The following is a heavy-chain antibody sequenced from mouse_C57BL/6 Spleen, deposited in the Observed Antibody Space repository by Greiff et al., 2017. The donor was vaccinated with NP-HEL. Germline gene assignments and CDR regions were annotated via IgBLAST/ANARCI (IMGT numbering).Heavy chain of an antibody. CDR1: GFNIKDYY. Sequence: VQLKQSGAELVKPGASVKLSCTASGFNIKDYYMHWVKQRTEQGLEWIGRIDPEDGETKYAPKFQGKATITADTSSNTAYLQLSSLTSEDTAVYYCAYYYGSSYGAMDYWGQGTSVTVSS. V-gene: IGHV14-2*01. CDR2: IDPEDGET. J-gene: IGHJ4*01. CDR3: AYYYGSSYGAMDY. D-gene: IGHD1-1*01.